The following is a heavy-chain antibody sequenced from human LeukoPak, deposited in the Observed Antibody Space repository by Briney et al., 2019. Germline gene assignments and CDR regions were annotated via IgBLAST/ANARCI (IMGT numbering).Heavy chain of an antibody. J-gene: IGHJ4*02. Sequence: SSETLSLTCSVSGGSISSHYWSWIRQPPGKGLEWIGYIYYSGSTNYNPSLKSRVTISVDTSKNQFSLKLSSMTAADTAVYYCARSWTYCGGDCYPYYFDYWGQGTLVTVSS. CDR1: GGSISSHY. D-gene: IGHD2-21*02. CDR2: IYYSGST. CDR3: ARSWTYCGGDCYPYYFDY. V-gene: IGHV4-59*11.